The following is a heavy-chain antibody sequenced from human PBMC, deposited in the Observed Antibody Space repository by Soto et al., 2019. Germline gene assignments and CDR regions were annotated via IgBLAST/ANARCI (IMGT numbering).Heavy chain of an antibody. Sequence: QVPLVQSGAEGKKPGASVQVSCKASGYTFTSYGISWVRQAPGQGLEWMGWISAYNGNTNYAQKLQGRVTMTTDTSTSTAYMELRSLRSDDTAVYYCARGVGYCSGGSCSWWFDPWGQGTLVTVSS. V-gene: IGHV1-18*01. CDR3: ARGVGYCSGGSCSWWFDP. CDR2: ISAYNGNT. CDR1: GYTFTSYG. D-gene: IGHD2-15*01. J-gene: IGHJ5*02.